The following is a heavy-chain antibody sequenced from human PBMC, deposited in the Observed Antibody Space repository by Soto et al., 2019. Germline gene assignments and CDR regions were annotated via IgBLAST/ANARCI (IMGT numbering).Heavy chain of an antibody. CDR3: ARGKRKGSGSYYNYFDY. V-gene: IGHV3-53*01. J-gene: IGHJ4*02. D-gene: IGHD3-10*01. CDR2: IYSGGST. CDR1: GFTVSSNY. Sequence: GGSLRLSCAASGFTVSSNYMSWVRQAPGKGLEWVSVIYSGGSTYYADSVKGRFTISRDNSKNTLYLQMNSLRAEDTAVYYCARGKRKGSGSYYNYFDYWGQGTLVTVSS.